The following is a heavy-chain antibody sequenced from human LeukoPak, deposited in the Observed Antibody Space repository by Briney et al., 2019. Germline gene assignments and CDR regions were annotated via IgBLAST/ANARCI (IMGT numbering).Heavy chain of an antibody. J-gene: IGHJ4*02. CDR2: INQDGSAR. Sequence: RGSLRLSCAASGLTISRNWMSWVRQAPGKGLEWVANINQDGSARDYVDSVRGRFTISRDNPKNSLFLQMNSVRAEDTALYYCARHDCSSTSCSQSLDYWGRGTLVTVSS. CDR3: ARHDCSSTSCSQSLDY. CDR1: GLTISRNW. V-gene: IGHV3-7*01. D-gene: IGHD2-2*01.